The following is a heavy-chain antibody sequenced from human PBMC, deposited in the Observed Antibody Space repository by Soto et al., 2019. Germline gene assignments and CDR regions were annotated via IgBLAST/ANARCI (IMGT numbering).Heavy chain of an antibody. CDR2: IRDRAFSYAT. CDR3: TRHIRAAQDY. V-gene: IGHV3-73*01. D-gene: IGHD1-20*01. Sequence: EVLLVESGGGLVQPGGSLKLSCAASGFVFKDSSIHWVRQASGKGLEWVGRIRDRAFSYATAYAASVKGRFTISTDDSTNTAYLQMNSLKTEDTAIYYCTRHIRAAQDYWGQGTLVTVSS. CDR1: GFVFKDSS. J-gene: IGHJ4*02.